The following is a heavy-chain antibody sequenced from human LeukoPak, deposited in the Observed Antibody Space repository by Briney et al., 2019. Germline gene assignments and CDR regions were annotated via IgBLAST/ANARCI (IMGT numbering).Heavy chain of an antibody. CDR1: GGSISSSNW. D-gene: IGHD6-13*01. V-gene: IGHV4-4*02. J-gene: IGHJ4*02. Sequence: PSETLSLTCAVSGGSISSSNWWSWVRQPPGKGLEWIGEIYHSGSTNYNPSLKSRVTISVDKSKNQFSLKLSSVTAAGTAVYYCARDLGSSSSWQFDYWGQGTLVTVSS. CDR2: IYHSGST. CDR3: ARDLGSSSSWQFDY.